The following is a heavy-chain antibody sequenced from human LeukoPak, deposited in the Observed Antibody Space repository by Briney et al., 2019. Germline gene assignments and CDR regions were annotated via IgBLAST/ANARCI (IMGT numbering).Heavy chain of an antibody. Sequence: SQTLSLTCTVSGGSISSGGYYWSWICQHPGKGLEWIGYIYYSGSTYYNPSLKSRVTISVDTSKNQFSLKLSSVTAADTAVYYCARNKQKPYYFDYWGQGTLVTVSS. D-gene: IGHD1/OR15-1a*01. CDR3: ARNKQKPYYFDY. J-gene: IGHJ4*02. V-gene: IGHV4-31*03. CDR1: GGSISSGGYY. CDR2: IYYSGST.